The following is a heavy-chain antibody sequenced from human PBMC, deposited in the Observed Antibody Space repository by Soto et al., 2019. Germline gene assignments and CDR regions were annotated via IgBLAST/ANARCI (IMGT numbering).Heavy chain of an antibody. V-gene: IGHV6-1*01. Sequence: SQTLSLTCAISGDSVSSNSAAWNWIRQSPSRGLEWLGRTYYRSKWYNDYAVSVKSRITINPDTSKNQCSLQLNSVTPEDTAVYYCARGLYSSSAGVDAFDIWGQGTMVTVSS. CDR2: TYYRSKWYN. D-gene: IGHD6-6*01. J-gene: IGHJ3*02. CDR1: GDSVSSNSAA. CDR3: ARGLYSSSAGVDAFDI.